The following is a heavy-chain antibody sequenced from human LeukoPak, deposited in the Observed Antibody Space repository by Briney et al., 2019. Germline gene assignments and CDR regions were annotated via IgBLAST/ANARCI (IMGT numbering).Heavy chain of an antibody. Sequence: GGSLRLSCAASGFTFSSYDMHWVRQATGKGLEWVSAIGTAGDTYYPGSVKGRFTISRENAKNSLYLQMNSLRAGDTAVYYCARGSLHYADYWGQGTLSPSPQ. J-gene: IGHJ4*02. V-gene: IGHV3-13*04. CDR2: IGTAGDT. CDR1: GFTFSSYD. CDR3: ARGSLHYADY.